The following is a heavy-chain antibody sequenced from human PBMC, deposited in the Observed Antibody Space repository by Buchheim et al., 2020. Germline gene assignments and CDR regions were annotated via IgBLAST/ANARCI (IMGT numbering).Heavy chain of an antibody. Sequence: EVQLVESGGGLVQPGGSLRLSCAASGFTFSSYWMSWVRQAPGKGLEWVAYINQDGSEKYYVDSVKGRFTISRDNAKNSLYLQMNSLRAEDTAVYYCARARGATINPWGDPPYYFDYWGQGTL. CDR3: ARARGATINPWGDPPYYFDY. CDR2: INQDGSEK. D-gene: IGHD5-24*01. CDR1: GFTFSSYW. J-gene: IGHJ4*02. V-gene: IGHV3-7*01.